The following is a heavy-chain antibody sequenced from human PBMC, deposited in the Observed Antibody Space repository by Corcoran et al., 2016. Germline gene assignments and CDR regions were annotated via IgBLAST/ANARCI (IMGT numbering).Heavy chain of an antibody. Sequence: QVQLVQSGAEVKKPGSSVKVSCKASGGTFSSYAISWVRQAPGQGLEWMGGIIPIFGTANYAQKFQGRVTITADESTSTAYMELSSPRSEDTAVYYCARGSITIFGVVIIYNGMDVWGQGTTVTVSS. CDR2: IIPIFGTA. CDR3: ARGSITIFGVVIIYNGMDV. J-gene: IGHJ6*02. CDR1: GGTFSSYA. D-gene: IGHD3-3*01. V-gene: IGHV1-69*01.